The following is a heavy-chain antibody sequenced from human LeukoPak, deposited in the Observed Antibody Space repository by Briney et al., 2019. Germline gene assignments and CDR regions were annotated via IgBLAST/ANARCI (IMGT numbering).Heavy chain of an antibody. CDR2: INPSGGST. J-gene: IGHJ3*02. CDR3: ARVPYGEGDAFDI. CDR1: GYTFTSYY. V-gene: IGHV1-46*01. Sequence: ASVKVSCKASGYTFTSYYMHWVRQAPGQGLEWMGIINPSGGSTSYAQKFQGRVTMTRDTSTSTVYMELSSLRSEDTAVYYCARVPYGEGDAFDIWGQGTMVTVS. D-gene: IGHD4-17*01.